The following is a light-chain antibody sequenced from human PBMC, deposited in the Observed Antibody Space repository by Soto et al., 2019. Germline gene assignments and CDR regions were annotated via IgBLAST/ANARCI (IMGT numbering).Light chain of an antibody. J-gene: IGLJ1*01. CDR2: DVS. CDR3: CSYAGSDTQG. Sequence: QSALTQPRSVSGSPGQSVTISCTGTSSDVGGYNYVSWYQQHPGKAPKLMISDVSKRPSGVPDRFSGSKSGNTASLTISGHQAEDEADYYCCSYAGSDTQGFGTGTKLT. V-gene: IGLV2-11*01. CDR1: SSDVGGYNY.